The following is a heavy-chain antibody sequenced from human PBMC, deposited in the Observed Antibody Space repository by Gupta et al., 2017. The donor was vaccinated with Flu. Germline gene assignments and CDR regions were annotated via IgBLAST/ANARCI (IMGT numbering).Heavy chain of an antibody. CDR1: GFIFSSYG. D-gene: IGHD1-1*01. Sequence: QVQLVESGGGVVQPGRSLRLSCTASGFIFSSYGMHWARQGPGKGLEWLTVMSNDGSNKYYADSVRGRFTISRDNSKNTLFLQMNSLRAEDTAVYYCARDSGWKYFDYWGQGTLVTVSS. CDR2: MSNDGSNK. J-gene: IGHJ4*02. CDR3: ARDSGWKYFDY. V-gene: IGHV3-30*03.